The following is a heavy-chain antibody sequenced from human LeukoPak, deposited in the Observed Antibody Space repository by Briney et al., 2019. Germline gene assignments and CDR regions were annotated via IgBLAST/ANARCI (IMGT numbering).Heavy chain of an antibody. J-gene: IGHJ6*02. V-gene: IGHV3-48*01. CDR1: GFTFSSYS. CDR3: ARDLSSSWYYYGMDV. D-gene: IGHD6-13*01. CDR2: ISSSSSTI. Sequence: PGGSLRLSCAASGFTFSSYSMNWVRQAPGKGLEWVSYISSSSSTIYYADSVKGRFTISRDNSKNTLYLQMNSLRAEDTAVYYCARDLSSSWYYYGMDVWGQGTTVTVSS.